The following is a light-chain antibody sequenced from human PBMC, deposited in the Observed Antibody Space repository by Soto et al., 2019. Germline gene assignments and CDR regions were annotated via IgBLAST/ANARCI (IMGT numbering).Light chain of an antibody. V-gene: IGKV3-11*01. J-gene: IGKJ2*01. CDR3: QQYNNSPCT. Sequence: EIVLTQSPATLSLSPGERATLSCRASQSVSSYLAWYQQKPGQPPRLLIYDASNRATGIAARFSGSGSGTDFTITISSLDPEDFAIYYWQQYNNSPCTFGQGTKLEIK. CDR1: QSVSSY. CDR2: DAS.